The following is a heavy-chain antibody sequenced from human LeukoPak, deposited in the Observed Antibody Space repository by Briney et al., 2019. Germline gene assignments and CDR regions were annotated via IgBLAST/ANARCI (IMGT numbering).Heavy chain of an antibody. CDR3: ARDIGDYGGNGWTD. CDR1: GGTFSSYA. Sequence: ASVKVSCKASGGTFSSYAISWVRQAPGQGLEWMGGIIPIFGTANYAQKFQGRVTITADESTSTAYMELSSLRSEDTAVYYCARDIGDYGGNGWTDWGQGTLVTVSS. CDR2: IIPIFGTA. V-gene: IGHV1-69*13. D-gene: IGHD4-23*01. J-gene: IGHJ4*02.